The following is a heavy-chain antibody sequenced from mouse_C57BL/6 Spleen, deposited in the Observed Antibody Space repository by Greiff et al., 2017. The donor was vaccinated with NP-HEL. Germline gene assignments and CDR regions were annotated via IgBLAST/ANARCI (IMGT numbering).Heavy chain of an antibody. CDR1: GFNIKDYY. CDR3: ARFLYDYEGY. V-gene: IGHV14-2*01. Sequence: VHVKQSGAELVKPGASVKLSCTASGFNIKDYYMHWVKQRTEQGLEWIGRIDPEDGVTKYAPKFQGKATITADTSSNTAYLQLSSLTSEDTAVYYCARFLYDYEGYWGQGTTLTVSS. CDR2: IDPEDGVT. J-gene: IGHJ2*01. D-gene: IGHD2-4*01.